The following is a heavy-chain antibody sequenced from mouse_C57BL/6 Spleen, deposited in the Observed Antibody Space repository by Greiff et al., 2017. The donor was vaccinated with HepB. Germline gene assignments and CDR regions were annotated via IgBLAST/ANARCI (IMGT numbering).Heavy chain of an antibody. J-gene: IGHJ2*01. CDR2: IYPGDGDT. CDR1: GYAFSSSW. CDR3: ARDGSSPCDY. D-gene: IGHD1-1*01. V-gene: IGHV1-82*01. Sequence: QVQLKESGPELVKPGASVKISCKASGYAFSSSWMNWVKQRPGKGLEWIGRIYPGDGDTNYNGKFKGKATLTADKSSSTAYMQLSSLTSEDSAVYFCARDGSSPCDYWGQGTTLTVSS.